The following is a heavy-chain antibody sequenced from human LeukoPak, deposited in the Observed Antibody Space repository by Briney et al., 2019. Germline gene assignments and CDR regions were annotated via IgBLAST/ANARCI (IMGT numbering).Heavy chain of an antibody. V-gene: IGHV4-39*02. CDR1: AGSINRSIDY. D-gene: IGHD2-15*01. CDR3: ARLKRVVVAGVGNWFDP. J-gene: IGHJ5*02. Sequence: SETLSLTCTVSAGSINRSIDYWAWIRQPPGKGLEWVGSVYYTGSTYYNPSLKSRVTISADTSKDHFSLILTSVTAADTAIYYCARLKRVVVAGVGNWFDPWGQRILVTVSS. CDR2: VYYTGST.